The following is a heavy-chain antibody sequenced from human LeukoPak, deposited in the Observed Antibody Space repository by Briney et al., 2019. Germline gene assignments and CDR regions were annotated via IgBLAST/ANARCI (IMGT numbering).Heavy chain of an antibody. CDR1: GGSFSGYY. CDR3: ARGKLRYFDWSSGPKNYFDY. V-gene: IGHV4-34*01. J-gene: IGHJ4*02. Sequence: SETLSLTCAVYGGSFSGYYWSWIRQPPGKGLEWIGEINHSGSTNYNPSLKSRVTISVDTSKNQFSLKLSSVTAADTAVYYCARGKLRYFDWSSGPKNYFDYWGQGTLVTVSS. CDR2: INHSGST. D-gene: IGHD3-9*01.